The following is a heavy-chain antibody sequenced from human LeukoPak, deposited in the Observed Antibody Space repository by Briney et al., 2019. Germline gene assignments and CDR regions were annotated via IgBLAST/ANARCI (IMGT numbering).Heavy chain of an antibody. J-gene: IGHJ3*02. CDR2: ISSSSSTI. CDR3: AFPYFFVDAFDI. Sequence: PGGSLRLSCAASGFTFSSYSMNWVRQAPGKGLEGVSYISSSSSTIYYADSVKGRFTISRDNAKNPLYLQMNSLRAEDTAVYYCAFPYFFVDAFDIWGQGTMVTVSS. V-gene: IGHV3-48*01. CDR1: GFTFSSYS. D-gene: IGHD2-15*01.